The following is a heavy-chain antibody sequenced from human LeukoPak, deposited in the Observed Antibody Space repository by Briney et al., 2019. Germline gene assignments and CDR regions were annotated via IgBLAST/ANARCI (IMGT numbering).Heavy chain of an antibody. CDR3: ARSGQLESTSSDY. D-gene: IGHD1-1*01. CDR2: ISTSSNTI. CDR1: GFTFSSSS. V-gene: IGHV3-48*01. J-gene: IGHJ4*02. Sequence: GGSLRLSCAASGFTFSSSSMNWVRQAPGKGLEWVSYISTSSNTIYYADSVKGGFIISRDNAKNSLYLEMNSLRAEDTAVYYCARSGQLESTSSDYWGQGTLVTVSS.